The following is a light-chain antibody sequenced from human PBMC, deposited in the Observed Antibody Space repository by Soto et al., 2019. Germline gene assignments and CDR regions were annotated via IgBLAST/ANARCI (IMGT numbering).Light chain of an antibody. J-gene: IGLJ1*01. CDR3: RSYTSSSPRV. CDR2: DVS. CDR1: SNDVGGYNY. Sequence: QSALTQPASVSGSPGQSITISCTGSSNDVGGYNYVSWYQQHPGKAPKLMIYDVSDRPSGVSNRFSGSKSGKTASLTISGLQAEDEADYYCRSYTSSSPRVFGTGTKLTVL. V-gene: IGLV2-14*01.